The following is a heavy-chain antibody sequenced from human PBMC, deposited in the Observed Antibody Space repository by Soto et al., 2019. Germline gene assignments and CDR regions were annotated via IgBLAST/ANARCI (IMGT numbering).Heavy chain of an antibody. J-gene: IGHJ5*02. CDR3: GRGVSSGWNPTRVDP. CDR2: IYNTGTS. D-gene: IGHD6-25*01. V-gene: IGHV4-31*02. Sequence: WTWIRQPPGKGFEWLGDIYNTGTSRFNASLRGRLTISADASSNTFSLTLTSVTVADTAVYFCGRGVSSGWNPTRVDPWGNGSL.